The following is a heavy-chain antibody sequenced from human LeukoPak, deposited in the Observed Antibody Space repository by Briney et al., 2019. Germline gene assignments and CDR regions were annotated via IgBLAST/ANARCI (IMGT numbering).Heavy chain of an antibody. J-gene: IGHJ4*02. D-gene: IGHD5-12*01. Sequence: GGSLRLSCAASGFTFSSYSMNWVRQAPGKGLEWVSYISSSSSTIYYADSVKGRFTISRDNAKNSLYLQMNSLRAEDTAVYYCAREKYSGYDKISDYWGQGTLVTVSS. V-gene: IGHV3-48*04. CDR1: GFTFSSYS. CDR3: AREKYSGYDKISDY. CDR2: ISSSSSTI.